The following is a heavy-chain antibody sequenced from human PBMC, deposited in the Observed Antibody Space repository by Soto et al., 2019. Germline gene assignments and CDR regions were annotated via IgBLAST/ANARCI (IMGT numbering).Heavy chain of an antibody. Sequence: SETLSLTSTVPGGSVSRGKDYWSWIRKPPGKGLEWIGYIYYSGSTNYNPSLKSRVTISVDTSKNQFSLMLSSVTAADTAVYSCSRSYYYDSSGYYRRWGDYFDYWGQGTLVTVSS. D-gene: IGHD3-22*01. V-gene: IGHV4-61*01. CDR1: GGSVSRGKDY. CDR3: SRSYYYDSSGYYRRWGDYFDY. CDR2: IYYSGST. J-gene: IGHJ4*02.